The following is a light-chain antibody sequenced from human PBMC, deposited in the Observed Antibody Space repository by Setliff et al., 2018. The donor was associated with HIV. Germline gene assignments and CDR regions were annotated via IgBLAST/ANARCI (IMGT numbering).Light chain of an antibody. CDR2: DVS. V-gene: IGLV2-14*01. CDR3: SSYTSGSTWV. J-gene: IGLJ3*02. Sequence: QSALTQPASVSGSPGQSITISCTGTSSDVGGYNYVSWYQQYPGKGPKLMIYDVSNRPSGVSNRFSGSKSDNTASLTISGLQAEDEADYYCSSYTSGSTWVFGGGTQLTVL. CDR1: SSDVGGYNY.